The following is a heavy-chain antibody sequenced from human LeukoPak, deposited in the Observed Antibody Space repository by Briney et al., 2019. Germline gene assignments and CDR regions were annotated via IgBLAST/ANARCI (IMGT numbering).Heavy chain of an antibody. V-gene: IGHV3-21*01. Sequence: GGSLRLSCAASGYTFSSYSINWVRQAPGKGLEWVSSISVRSNYIYYADSVRGRFRISRDDARDSLYLQMNRLRAEDTAVYYCVRLRRNSDTSGFYYYYDFWGQGTLVTVSS. CDR3: VRLRRNSDTSGFYYYYDF. J-gene: IGHJ4*02. CDR2: ISVRSNYI. D-gene: IGHD3-22*01. CDR1: GYTFSSYS.